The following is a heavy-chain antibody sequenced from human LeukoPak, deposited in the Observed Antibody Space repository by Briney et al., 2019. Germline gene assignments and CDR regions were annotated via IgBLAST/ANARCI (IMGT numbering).Heavy chain of an antibody. Sequence: PSETLSLTCIVSGGSISSYYWSWTRQPAGEGLEWIGRIYTSGSTNYNPSLKSRVTMSVDTSKNQFSLKLSSVTAADTAVYYCAREGELLKGFDYWGQGTLVTVSS. CDR3: AREGELLKGFDY. CDR1: GGSISSYY. J-gene: IGHJ4*02. CDR2: IYTSGST. D-gene: IGHD3-10*01. V-gene: IGHV4-4*07.